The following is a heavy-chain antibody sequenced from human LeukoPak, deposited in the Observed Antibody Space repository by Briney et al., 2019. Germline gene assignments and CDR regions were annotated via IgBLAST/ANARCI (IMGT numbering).Heavy chain of an antibody. J-gene: IGHJ4*02. CDR2: IFYSGTT. Sequence: PSETLSLTCTVSNDSISPLYWGWIRQPPGKGLEFIGYIFYSGTTNFNPSLKSRVTLSVDTSKNQFSLRLNSVTAADTAVYYCARGGSAANSSFDSWGQGTLVTVSS. CDR1: NDSISPLY. CDR3: ARGGSAANSSFDS. V-gene: IGHV4-59*11. D-gene: IGHD6-13*01.